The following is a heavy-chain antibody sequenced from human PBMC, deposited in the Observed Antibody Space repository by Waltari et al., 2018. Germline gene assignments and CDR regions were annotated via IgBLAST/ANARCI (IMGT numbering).Heavy chain of an antibody. Sequence: EVQLVESGGGLVQPGGSLRLSCAASGFTFSSYAMSWVRQAPGKGLEWVSAISGSGGSTYYADSVKGRFTISRDNAKNSLYLQMNSLRAEDTAVYYCARKMERATVNDYWGQGTLVTVSS. CDR2: ISGSGGST. J-gene: IGHJ4*02. CDR3: ARKMERATVNDY. CDR1: GFTFSSYA. V-gene: IGHV3-23*04. D-gene: IGHD4-17*01.